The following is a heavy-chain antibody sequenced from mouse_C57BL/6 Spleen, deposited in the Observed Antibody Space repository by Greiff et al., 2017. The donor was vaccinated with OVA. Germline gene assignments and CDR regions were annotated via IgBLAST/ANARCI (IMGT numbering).Heavy chain of an antibody. CDR1: GFTFSSYA. J-gene: IGHJ1*03. V-gene: IGHV5-4*01. CDR2: ISDGGSYT. D-gene: IGHD1-1*01. CDR3: ARDLITTVVASGDWYFDV. Sequence: DVKLVESGGGLVKPGGSLKLSCAASGFTFSSYAMSWVRQTPEKRLEWVATISDGGSYTYYPDNVKGRFTISRDNAKNNLYLQMSHLKSEDTAMYYCARDLITTVVASGDWYFDVWGTGTTVTVSS.